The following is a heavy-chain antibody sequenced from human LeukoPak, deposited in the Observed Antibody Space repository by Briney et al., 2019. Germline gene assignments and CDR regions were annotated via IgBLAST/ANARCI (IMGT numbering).Heavy chain of an antibody. Sequence: GGSLRLSCAASGFTFSSYGVNWVRQAPGKGLEWVSSISSSSSYIYYADSVKGRFTISRDNAKNSLYLQMNSLRAEDTAVYYCARLAMVRGVIIRFDYWGQGTLVTVSS. J-gene: IGHJ4*02. CDR1: GFTFSSYG. V-gene: IGHV3-21*01. CDR3: ARLAMVRGVIIRFDY. CDR2: ISSSSSYI. D-gene: IGHD3-10*01.